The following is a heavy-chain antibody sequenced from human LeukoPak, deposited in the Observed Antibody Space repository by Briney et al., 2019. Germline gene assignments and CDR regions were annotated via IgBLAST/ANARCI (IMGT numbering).Heavy chain of an antibody. J-gene: IGHJ4*02. D-gene: IGHD3-10*01. CDR1: GFTVSSNY. Sequence: GGSLRLSCAASGFTVSSNYMSWVRQAPGKGLEWVSGISRNSGSIGYADSVKGRFTISRDNAKNSLYLQMNSLRAEDTALYYCAKDNRIDRSLWFGELLTLRPFDYWGQGTLVTVSS. V-gene: IGHV3-9*01. CDR2: ISRNSGSI. CDR3: AKDNRIDRSLWFGELLTLRPFDY.